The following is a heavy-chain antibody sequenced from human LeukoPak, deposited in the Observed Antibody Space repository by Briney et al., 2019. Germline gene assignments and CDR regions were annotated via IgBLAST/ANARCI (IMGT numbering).Heavy chain of an antibody. CDR2: IYTSGST. Sequence: SETLSLTCTVSGGSISSYYWSWIRQPAGKGLEWIGRIYTSGSTNYNPSLKSRVTISLDTSKNQFSLKLSSVTAADTAVYYCARAIAVAGLYYFDYWGQGTLVTVSS. D-gene: IGHD6-19*01. CDR1: GGSISSYY. J-gene: IGHJ4*02. CDR3: ARAIAVAGLYYFDY. V-gene: IGHV4-4*07.